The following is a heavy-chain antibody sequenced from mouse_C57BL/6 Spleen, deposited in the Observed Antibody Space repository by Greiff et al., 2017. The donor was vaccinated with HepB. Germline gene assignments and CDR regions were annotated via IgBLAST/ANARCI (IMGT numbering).Heavy chain of an antibody. J-gene: IGHJ2*01. CDR1: GYTFTDYN. CDR2: INPNNGGT. V-gene: IGHV1-22*01. CDR3: ARWGWAYYFDY. D-gene: IGHD3-3*01. Sequence: EVKLMESGPELVKPGASVKMSCKASGYTFTDYNMHWVKQSHGKSLEWIGYINPNNGGTSYNQKFKGKATLTVNKSSSTAYMELRSLTSEDSAVYYCARWGWAYYFDYWGQGTTLTVSS.